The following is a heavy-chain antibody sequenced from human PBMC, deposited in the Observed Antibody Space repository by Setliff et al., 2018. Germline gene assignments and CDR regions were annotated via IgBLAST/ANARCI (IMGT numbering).Heavy chain of an antibody. V-gene: IGHV4-31*03. CDR3: ARDPLTTNRRRAFDI. J-gene: IGHJ3*02. Sequence: SETLSLTCTVSGGSISSGGYYWSWIHQHPGKGLEWIGYIYYSGSTYYNPSLKSRVTISVDTSKNQFSLKLSSVTAADTAVYYCARDPLTTNRRRAFDIWGQGTMVTVSS. CDR2: IYYSGST. CDR1: GGSISSGGYY. D-gene: IGHD4-17*01.